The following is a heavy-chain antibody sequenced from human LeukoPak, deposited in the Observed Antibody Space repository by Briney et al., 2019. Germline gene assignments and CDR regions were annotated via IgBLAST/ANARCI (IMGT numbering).Heavy chain of an antibody. Sequence: ASVSVSCKASGYTFTGYYMHWVRQAPGQGLEWMGWINPNSGGTNYAQKFQGRVTMTRDTSISTAYMELSRLRSDDTAVYYCARDLGHSGYARVYNWFDPWGQGTLVTVSS. J-gene: IGHJ5*02. CDR3: ARDLGHSGYARVYNWFDP. CDR2: INPNSGGT. D-gene: IGHD5-12*01. CDR1: GYTFTGYY. V-gene: IGHV1-2*02.